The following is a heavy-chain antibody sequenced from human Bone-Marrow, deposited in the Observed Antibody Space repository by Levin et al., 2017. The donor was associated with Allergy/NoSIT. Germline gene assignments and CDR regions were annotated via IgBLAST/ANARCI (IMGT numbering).Heavy chain of an antibody. J-gene: IGHJ4*02. V-gene: IGHV3-23*01. CDR2: ISGSGGST. D-gene: IGHD3-10*01. CDR1: GFTFSSYA. Sequence: GESLKISCAASGFTFSSYAMSWVRQAPGRGLEWVSAISGSGGSTYYADSVKGRFTISRDNSKNTLYLQMNSLRAEDTAVYYCAKVMAITGGRAEFDYWGQGTLVTVSS. CDR3: AKVMAITGGRAEFDY.